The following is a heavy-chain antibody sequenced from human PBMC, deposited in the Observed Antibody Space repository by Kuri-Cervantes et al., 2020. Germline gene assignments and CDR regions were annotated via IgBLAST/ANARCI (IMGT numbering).Heavy chain of an antibody. CDR3: ARGIGSIN. Sequence: GGSLRLSCAASGFTFGSYGMHWVRQAPGKGLEWVAFIRYDGSNKYYADSVKGRFTISRDNAKNSLYLQMNSLRAEDTAVYYCARGIGSINWGQGTLVTVSS. D-gene: IGHD1-14*01. V-gene: IGHV3-30*02. CDR2: IRYDGSNK. J-gene: IGHJ4*02. CDR1: GFTFGSYG.